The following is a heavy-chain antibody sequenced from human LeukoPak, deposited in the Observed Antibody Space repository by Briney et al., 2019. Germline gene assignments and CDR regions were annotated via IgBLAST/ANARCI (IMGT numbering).Heavy chain of an antibody. CDR3: ARVRGSFHQHFDY. Sequence: SETLSLTCIVSGGSISNYYWSWIRQPPGKGLEWIGHIYHSGSTNYNPSLKSRVTISVDTSKNQFSRKLSSVTAADTAVYYCARVRGSFHQHFDYWGQGTLVTVSS. V-gene: IGHV4-59*01. CDR2: IYHSGST. D-gene: IGHD1-26*01. CDR1: GGSISNYY. J-gene: IGHJ4*02.